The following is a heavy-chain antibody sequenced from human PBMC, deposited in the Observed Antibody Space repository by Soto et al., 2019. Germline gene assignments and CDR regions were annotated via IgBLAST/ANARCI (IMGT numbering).Heavy chain of an antibody. CDR2: IGVGGGDR. Sequence: EVQLLESGGGLVQPGESLRLSCAASGFTFSSYAMSWVRQAPGKGLEWVSIIGVGGGDRYYPESVKGRFTISRDNSRDTLYLEMNSLRDEDTAVYYCARVRFGELVWGQGTLVTVSS. D-gene: IGHD3-10*01. CDR1: GFTFSSYA. CDR3: ARVRFGELV. V-gene: IGHV3-23*01. J-gene: IGHJ4*02.